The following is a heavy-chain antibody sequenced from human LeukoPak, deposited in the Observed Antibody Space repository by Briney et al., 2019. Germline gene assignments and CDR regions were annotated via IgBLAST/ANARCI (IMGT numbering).Heavy chain of an antibody. CDR3: ARDSSSDFDY. D-gene: IGHD2-2*01. J-gene: IGHJ4*02. Sequence: PGGSLRLSCAASGFTVSSSYMSWVRQAPGKGLEWVSYISSSSSYTNYADSVKGRFTISRDNAKNSLYLQMNSLRAEDTAVYYCARDSSSDFDYWGQGTLVTVSS. V-gene: IGHV3-11*05. CDR1: GFTVSSSY. CDR2: ISSSSSYT.